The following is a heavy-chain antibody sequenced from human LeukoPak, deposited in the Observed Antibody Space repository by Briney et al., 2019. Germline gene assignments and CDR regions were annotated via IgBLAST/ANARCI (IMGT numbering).Heavy chain of an antibody. CDR3: AREGGAYDFWSGHLDY. CDR1: GGTFSSYA. J-gene: IGHJ4*02. V-gene: IGHV1-69*05. Sequence: SVKVSCKASGGTFSSYAFTWVRQAPGQGLEWMGGIIPIFGTASCAQKFQGRVTITTDESTSTAYMELRSLRSEDTALYYCAREGGAYDFWSGHLDYWDQGTLVTVSS. CDR2: IIPIFGTA. D-gene: IGHD3-3*01.